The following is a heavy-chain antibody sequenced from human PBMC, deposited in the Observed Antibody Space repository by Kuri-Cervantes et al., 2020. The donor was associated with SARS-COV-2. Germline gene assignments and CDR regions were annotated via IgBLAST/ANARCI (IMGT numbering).Heavy chain of an antibody. CDR2: ISYDGSNK. J-gene: IGHJ2*01. CDR1: GFTFSSYA. D-gene: IGHD2-2*02. CDR3: ARARRGDIVVVPAAIASQVHPGNWYFDL. V-gene: IGHV3-30-3*01. Sequence: GESLKISCAASGFTFSSYAMHWVRQAPGKGLEWVAVISYDGSNKYYADSVKGRFTISRDNSKNTLYLQMNSLRAEDTAVYYCARARRGDIVVVPAAIASQVHPGNWYFDLWGRGTLVTVSS.